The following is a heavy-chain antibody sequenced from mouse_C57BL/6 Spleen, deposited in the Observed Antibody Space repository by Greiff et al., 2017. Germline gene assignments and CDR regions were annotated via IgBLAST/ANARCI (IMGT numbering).Heavy chain of an antibody. CDR2: ISYDGSN. J-gene: IGHJ2*01. Sequence: VQLKESGPGLVKPSQSLSLTCSVTGYSITSGYYWNWIRQFPGNKLEWMGYISYDGSNNYNPSLKNRISITRDTSKNQFFLKLNSVTTEDTATYYCARDLGESFDYWGQGTTLTVSS. V-gene: IGHV3-6*01. CDR3: ARDLGESFDY. D-gene: IGHD4-1*01. CDR1: GYSITSGYY.